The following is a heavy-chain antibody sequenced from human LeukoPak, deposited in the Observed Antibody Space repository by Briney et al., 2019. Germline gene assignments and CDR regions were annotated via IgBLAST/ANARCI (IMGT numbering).Heavy chain of an antibody. CDR1: GGSLSSGDYY. Sequence: PSETLSLTCTVSGGSLSSGDYYWGWIRQPPGKGLEWIGYIYYSGSTYYNPSLKSRVTISVDTSKNQFSLKLSSVTAADTAVYYCAREDGYNFASDYWGQGTLVTVSS. V-gene: IGHV4-30-4*01. D-gene: IGHD5-24*01. CDR2: IYYSGST. CDR3: AREDGYNFASDY. J-gene: IGHJ4*02.